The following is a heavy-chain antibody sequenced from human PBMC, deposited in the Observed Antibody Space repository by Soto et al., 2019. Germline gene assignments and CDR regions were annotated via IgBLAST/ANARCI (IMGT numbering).Heavy chain of an antibody. CDR2: IYYSGST. Sequence: TLSLTCTVSGGSVSSGSYYWSWIRQPPGKGLEWIGYIYYSGSTNYNPSLKSRVTISVDTSKNQFSLKLSSVTAADTAVYYCARVMIISYYFYGMDVWGQGTTVTVSS. CDR3: ARVMIISYYFYGMDV. J-gene: IGHJ6*02. V-gene: IGHV4-61*01. D-gene: IGHD3-16*01. CDR1: GGSVSSGSYY.